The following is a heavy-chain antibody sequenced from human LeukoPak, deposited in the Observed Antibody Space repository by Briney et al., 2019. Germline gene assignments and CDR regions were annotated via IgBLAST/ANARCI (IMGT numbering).Heavy chain of an antibody. V-gene: IGHV3-48*04. Sequence: GGSLRLSCAASGFTFSSYSMNWVRQAPGKGLEWISYISSSSSTIYYADSVKGRFTISRDNAKNSLYLQMNSLRAEDTAVYYCARDLSLYCSGGSCYSLNYWGQGTLVTVSS. D-gene: IGHD2-15*01. J-gene: IGHJ4*02. CDR1: GFTFSSYS. CDR2: ISSSSSTI. CDR3: ARDLSLYCSGGSCYSLNY.